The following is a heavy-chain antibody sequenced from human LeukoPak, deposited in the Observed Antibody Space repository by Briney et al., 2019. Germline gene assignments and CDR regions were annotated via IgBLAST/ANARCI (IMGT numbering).Heavy chain of an antibody. J-gene: IGHJ4*02. V-gene: IGHV1-2*02. CDR2: INPNSGGT. D-gene: IGHD3-3*01. CDR1: GYTFTGYY. Sequence: ASVKVSCKASGYTFTGYYMHWVRQAPGQGLEWMGWINPNSGGTNYAQKFQGRVTMTRDTSISTAYMELSRLRSDDTAVYYCARGPRSVVITPNFDYWGQGTLVTVPS. CDR3: ARGPRSVVITPNFDY.